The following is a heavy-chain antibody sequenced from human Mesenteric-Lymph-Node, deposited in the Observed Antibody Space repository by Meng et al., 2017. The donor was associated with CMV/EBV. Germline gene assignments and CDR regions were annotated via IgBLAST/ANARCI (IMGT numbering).Heavy chain of an antibody. CDR2: IYYSGST. D-gene: IGHD3-22*01. Sequence: VSSGSISTSNYYWGWIRQPPGKGLEWIGSIYYSGSTYYNPSLKSRVTISVDTSKNQFSLKLYSVTAADTAVYYCARYFDGSGYLDYWGQGTLVTVSS. J-gene: IGHJ4*02. V-gene: IGHV4-39*07. CDR3: ARYFDGSGYLDY. CDR1: SGSISTSNYY.